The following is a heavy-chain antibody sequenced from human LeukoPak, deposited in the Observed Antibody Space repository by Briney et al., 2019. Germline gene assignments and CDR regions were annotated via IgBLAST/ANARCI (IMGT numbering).Heavy chain of an antibody. Sequence: GESLKISCKGSGYSFASYWIGWVRQMPGKGLEWMGIIYPDDSDTRYSPSFQGQVTITADKSISTAYLQWSSLKASDNAMYYCARQRRSSGWPNDYWGQGTLATVSS. J-gene: IGHJ4*02. D-gene: IGHD6-19*01. CDR3: ARQRRSSGWPNDY. CDR2: IYPDDSDT. CDR1: GYSFASYW. V-gene: IGHV5-51*01.